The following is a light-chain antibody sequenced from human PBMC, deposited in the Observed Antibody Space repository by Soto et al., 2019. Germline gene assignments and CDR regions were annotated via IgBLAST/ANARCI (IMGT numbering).Light chain of an antibody. CDR3: QHYGSSPT. CDR2: DAS. Sequence: EIVLTQSPATLSLSPGERATLSCGASQSVGSSYLAWYQQKPGLAPRLLIYDASIRASGIPDRFSGSGSGTDFTLTISRLEPEDFAVYYCQHYGSSPTFGQGTKVDIK. CDR1: QSVGSSY. J-gene: IGKJ1*01. V-gene: IGKV3D-20*01.